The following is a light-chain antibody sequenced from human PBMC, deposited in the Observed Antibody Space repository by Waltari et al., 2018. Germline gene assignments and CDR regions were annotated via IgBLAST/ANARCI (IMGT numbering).Light chain of an antibody. CDR2: GNS. CDR3: QSFDSSLSGGVV. Sequence: QSVLTQPPSVSGAPGQRVTISCPGSSANLGAANEVHWYQHLPGTAPKLPIYGNSDRPSGVPDRFSGSKSGTSASLAITGLQAEDEADYYCQSFDSSLSGGVVFGGGTKLTVL. V-gene: IGLV1-40*01. CDR1: SANLGAANE. J-gene: IGLJ2*01.